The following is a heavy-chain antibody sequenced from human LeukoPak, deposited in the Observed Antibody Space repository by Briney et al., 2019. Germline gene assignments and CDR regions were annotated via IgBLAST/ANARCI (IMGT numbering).Heavy chain of an antibody. J-gene: IGHJ4*02. Sequence: GGSLRLSCAASGFTFSSYTMHWVRQTPGKGLEWVSLITWDGDSTYYADSVKGRFTISRDNSKNSLYLQMNSLRTEDTALYYCAKDIGVGYCNGCLFDYWGQGTLVTVSS. D-gene: IGHD2-15*01. V-gene: IGHV3-43*01. CDR3: AKDIGVGYCNGCLFDY. CDR2: ITWDGDST. CDR1: GFTFSSYT.